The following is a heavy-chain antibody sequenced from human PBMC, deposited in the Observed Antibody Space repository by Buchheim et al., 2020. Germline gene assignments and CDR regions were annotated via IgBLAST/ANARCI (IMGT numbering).Heavy chain of an antibody. J-gene: IGHJ6*01. CDR1: GGSISSGDYY. CDR3: ARDPVVVVAATYYYYGMDV. Sequence: QVQLQESGPGLVKPSQTLSLTCTVAGGSISSGDYYWSWIRQPPGKGLEWIGYIYYSGSTYYNPSLKSRVTIPGDTSKNQFSLKLSSVTAADTAVYYCARDPVVVVAATYYYYGMDVWGQGTT. V-gene: IGHV4-30-4*01. D-gene: IGHD2-15*01. CDR2: IYYSGST.